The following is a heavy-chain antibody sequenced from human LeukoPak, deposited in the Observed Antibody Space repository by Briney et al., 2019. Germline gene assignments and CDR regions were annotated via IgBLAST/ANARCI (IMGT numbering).Heavy chain of an antibody. J-gene: IGHJ4*02. CDR1: GFTLSSYR. D-gene: IGHD2-15*01. CDR3: ARGGVAATQTPNDY. CDR2: ISNSSSYI. V-gene: IGHV3-21*01. Sequence: GGSLRLSCAASGFTLSSYRMNWVRQAPGKGLEWVSSISNSSSYIYYVDSVKGRFTISRDNAKNSLYLQINSLRAEDTAVYYCARGGVAATQTPNDYWGQGTLVTASS.